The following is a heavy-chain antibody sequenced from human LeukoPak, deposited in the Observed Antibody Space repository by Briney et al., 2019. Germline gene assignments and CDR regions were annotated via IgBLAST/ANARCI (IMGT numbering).Heavy chain of an antibody. CDR3: ARSEVVAATTWFDP. CDR1: GGSISSGSYY. V-gene: IGHV4-61*02. D-gene: IGHD2-15*01. CDR2: IYTSGST. J-gene: IGHJ5*02. Sequence: SQTLSLTCTVSGGSISSGSYYWSWIRQPAGKGLEWIGRIYTSGSTNYNPSLKSRVTISVDTSKNQFSLKLSSVTAADTAVYYCARSEVVAATTWFDPWGQGTLVTVSS.